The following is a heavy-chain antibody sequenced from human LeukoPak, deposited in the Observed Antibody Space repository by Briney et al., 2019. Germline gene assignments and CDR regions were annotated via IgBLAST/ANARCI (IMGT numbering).Heavy chain of an antibody. CDR2: IMPYKGKT. Sequence: GASVKVSCKTSGYTFSTYGLTWVRQAPGQGLEGMGWIMPYKGKTNYAQKLQGRVTVTTDTSTNTAYMELRSLRSDDTAVYYCARAYPCSSTSCSRPRFDPWGQGTLVTVSS. V-gene: IGHV1-18*01. D-gene: IGHD2-2*01. CDR3: ARAYPCSSTSCSRPRFDP. J-gene: IGHJ5*02. CDR1: GYTFSTYG.